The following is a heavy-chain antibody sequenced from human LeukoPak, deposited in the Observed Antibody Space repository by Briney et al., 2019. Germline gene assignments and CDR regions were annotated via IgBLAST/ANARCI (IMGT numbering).Heavy chain of an antibody. CDR2: INHSGST. CDR3: IRSSWYNDWFDP. D-gene: IGHD6-13*01. Sequence: SETLSLTCAVYGGSFSGYYWSWIRQPPGKGLEWIGEINHSGSTNYNPSLKSRVTISVDTSKNQFSLKLSSVTAADTAVYYCIRSSWYNDWFDPWGQGTLVTVSS. CDR1: GGSFSGYY. J-gene: IGHJ5*02. V-gene: IGHV4-34*01.